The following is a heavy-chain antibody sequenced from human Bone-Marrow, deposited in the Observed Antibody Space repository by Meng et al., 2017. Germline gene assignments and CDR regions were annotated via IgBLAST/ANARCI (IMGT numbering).Heavy chain of an antibody. V-gene: IGHV4-30-4*01. J-gene: IGHJ4*02. CDR1: GGSISSGDYY. D-gene: IGHD4-17*01. Sequence: QVQLQESGPGLVKPSQTLSLTCTVPGGSISSGDYYWSWIRQPPGKGLEWIGYIYYSGSTYYNPSLKSRVTISVDTSKNQFSLKLSSVTAADTAVYYCASSMTTVTAEIDYWGQGTLVTVSS. CDR2: IYYSGST. CDR3: ASSMTTVTAEIDY.